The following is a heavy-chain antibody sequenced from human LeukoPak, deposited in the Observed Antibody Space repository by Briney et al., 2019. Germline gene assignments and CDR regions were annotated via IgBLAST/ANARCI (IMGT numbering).Heavy chain of an antibody. CDR2: VRGSGGST. V-gene: IGHV3-23*01. CDR3: ARLASPSGYYNFDWFDP. D-gene: IGHD3-22*01. Sequence: GGSLRLSCAASGFTFSIYAMSWVRQAPGKGLEWVSAVRGSGGSTYYADSVKGRFTISRDNSKNTLYLQMNSLRAEDTAVYYCARLASPSGYYNFDWFDPWGRGTLVTVSS. CDR1: GFTFSIYA. J-gene: IGHJ5*02.